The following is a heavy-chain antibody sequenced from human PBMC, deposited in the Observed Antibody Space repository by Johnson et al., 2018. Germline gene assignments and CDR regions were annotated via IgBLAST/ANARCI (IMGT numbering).Heavy chain of an antibody. CDR2: ISHSGST. Sequence: QVQLQQWGAGLLKPSETLSLTCAVYGGSFSGYYWSWIRQPPGKGLEWIGEISHSGSTNYNPSLKSRVTISVDTSKNQFSLKLSSVTAADPAVYYCARARPGCSGGSCYPDDAFDIWGQGTMVTVSS. J-gene: IGHJ3*02. V-gene: IGHV4-34*01. CDR1: GGSFSGYY. CDR3: ARARPGCSGGSCYPDDAFDI. D-gene: IGHD2-15*01.